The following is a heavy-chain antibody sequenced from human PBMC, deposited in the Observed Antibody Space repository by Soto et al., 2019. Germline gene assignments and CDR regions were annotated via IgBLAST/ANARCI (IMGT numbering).Heavy chain of an antibody. CDR3: ARHRGSGSFVGFLAPYYFDY. Sequence: PSETLSLTCTVSGGSISSSSYYWGWIRQPPGKGLEWIGSIYYSGSTYYNPSLKSRVTISVDTSKNQFSLKLSSVTAADTAVYYCARHRGSGSFVGFLAPYYFDYWGQGTLVTVSS. CDR2: IYYSGST. V-gene: IGHV4-39*01. J-gene: IGHJ4*02. D-gene: IGHD1-26*01. CDR1: GGSISSSSYY.